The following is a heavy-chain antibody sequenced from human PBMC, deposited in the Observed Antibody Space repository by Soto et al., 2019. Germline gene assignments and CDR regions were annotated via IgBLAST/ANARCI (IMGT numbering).Heavy chain of an antibody. Sequence: ASVKVSCKASGYTFTSYDINWVRQATGQGLEWMGWMNPNSGNTGYAQKFQGRVTMTRNTSISTAYMELSSLRSEDTAVYYCARGRGYYYDSSGYTPFDYWGQGTLVTVSS. CDR3: ARGRGYYYDSSGYTPFDY. D-gene: IGHD3-22*01. J-gene: IGHJ4*02. CDR1: GYTFTSYD. V-gene: IGHV1-8*01. CDR2: MNPNSGNT.